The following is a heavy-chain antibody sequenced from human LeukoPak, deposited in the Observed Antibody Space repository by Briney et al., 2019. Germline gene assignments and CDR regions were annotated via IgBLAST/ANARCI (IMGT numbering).Heavy chain of an antibody. CDR2: INQDGSAK. CDR1: GFTFSGPW. V-gene: IGHV3-7*01. J-gene: IGHJ4*02. D-gene: IGHD6-13*01. CDR3: ARDSAGNDY. Sequence: GGSLRLSCAASGFTFSGPWMSWVRQAPGKGLEWVANINQDGSAKNYLDSVKGRFTISRDNAKNSLYLQMNSLRAEDTAMYYCARDSAGNDYWGQGTLVTVSS.